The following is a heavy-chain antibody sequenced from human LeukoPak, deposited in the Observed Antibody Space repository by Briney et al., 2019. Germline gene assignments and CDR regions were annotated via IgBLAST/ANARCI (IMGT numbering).Heavy chain of an antibody. CDR2: IYVSGTS. Sequence: SETLSLTCTVSDASISSYYWSWIRQPAGKGLEWIGRIYVSGTSVYNPSLKSRVTMSVDTSKNQFSLKLSSVTAADTAVYYCARAAAAAGRFDPWGQGTLVTVSS. J-gene: IGHJ5*02. CDR1: DASISSYY. V-gene: IGHV4-4*07. CDR3: ARAAAAAGRFDP. D-gene: IGHD6-13*01.